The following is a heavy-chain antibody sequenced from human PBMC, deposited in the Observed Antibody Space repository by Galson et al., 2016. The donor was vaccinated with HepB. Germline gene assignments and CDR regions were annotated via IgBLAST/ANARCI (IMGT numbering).Heavy chain of an antibody. CDR2: IYAGGIT. V-gene: IGHV3-53*01. CDR3: AKVKSGAAAGTIES. Sequence: LRLSCAASGFSVSANYVSWVRQAPGKGPEWVSVIYAGGITYYEDSVKGRFTISSDISKNTQYLQMNSLRAEDTAVYYCAKVKSGAAAGTIESWGQGTLVTVST. CDR1: GFSVSANY. J-gene: IGHJ4*02. D-gene: IGHD6-25*01.